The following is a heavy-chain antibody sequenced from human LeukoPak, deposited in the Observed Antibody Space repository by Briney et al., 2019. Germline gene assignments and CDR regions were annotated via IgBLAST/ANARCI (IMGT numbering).Heavy chain of an antibody. J-gene: IGHJ4*02. Sequence: GGSLRLSCAASGFTFSSYAMHWVRQAPGKGLEWVAVISYDGSNKYYADSVEGRFTISRDNSKNTLYLQMNSLRAEDTAVYYCARQGEDIDYWGQGTLVTVSS. V-gene: IGHV3-30-3*01. CDR3: ARQGEDIDY. CDR2: ISYDGSNK. CDR1: GFTFSSYA.